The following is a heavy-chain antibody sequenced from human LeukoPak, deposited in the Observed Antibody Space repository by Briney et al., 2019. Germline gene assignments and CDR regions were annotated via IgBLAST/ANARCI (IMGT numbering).Heavy chain of an antibody. J-gene: IGHJ4*02. CDR1: GFTFAEYG. CDR2: INWSGDNT. V-gene: IGHV3-20*04. D-gene: IGHD6-13*01. Sequence: GGSLRLPCEDSGFTFAEYGLSWVRQAPGKGPQWVAGINWSGDNTFYAESVKDRFNISRDNTKKTLYLQMDKLRGDDTATYYCARDLSSNWSNLGYWGQGTLVTVSS. CDR3: ARDLSSNWSNLGY.